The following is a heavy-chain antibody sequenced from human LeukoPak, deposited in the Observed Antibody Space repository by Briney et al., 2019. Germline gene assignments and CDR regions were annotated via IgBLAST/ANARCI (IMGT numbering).Heavy chain of an antibody. V-gene: IGHV4-59*08. Sequence: KPSETLSXXCTVSAGSXXXXXXXWIRQPPGXXLXXIGHIYXSXXTDXXXSLRXXVXXXXDTSKYQFSLKLTSVSAADTAIYYCASLQPHGGNYFDYWGQGALVTVSS. CDR2: IYXSXXT. CDR3: ASLQPHGGNYFDY. CDR1: AGSXXXXX. J-gene: IGHJ4*02. D-gene: IGHD4-23*01.